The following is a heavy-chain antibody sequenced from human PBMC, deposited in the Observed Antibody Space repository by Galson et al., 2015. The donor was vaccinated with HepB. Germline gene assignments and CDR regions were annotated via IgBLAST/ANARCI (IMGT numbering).Heavy chain of an antibody. J-gene: IGHJ1*01. Sequence: SLRLSCAASTFIFSTYSMNWVRQAPGRGLEWVSYISSSSATIYYADSVKGRFTVSRDNAKNSLYLQMNSLRADDTAVYYCVFFRGNELKPLEHWGQGTLVTVSS. CDR1: TFIFSTYS. CDR3: VFFRGNELKPLEH. D-gene: IGHD4-23*01. CDR2: ISSSSATI. V-gene: IGHV3-48*04.